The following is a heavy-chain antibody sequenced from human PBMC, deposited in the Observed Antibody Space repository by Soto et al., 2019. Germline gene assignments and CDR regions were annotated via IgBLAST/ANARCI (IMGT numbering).Heavy chain of an antibody. V-gene: IGHV4-34*01. Sequence: SETLSLTCAVYVGSFSGYYWSWIRQPPGKGLEWIGEINHSGSTNYNPSLKSRVTISVDTSKNQFSLKLSSVTAADTAVYYCARGYSGYDPFDYWGQGTLVTVSS. CDR2: INHSGST. CDR3: ARGYSGYDPFDY. D-gene: IGHD5-12*01. CDR1: VGSFSGYY. J-gene: IGHJ4*02.